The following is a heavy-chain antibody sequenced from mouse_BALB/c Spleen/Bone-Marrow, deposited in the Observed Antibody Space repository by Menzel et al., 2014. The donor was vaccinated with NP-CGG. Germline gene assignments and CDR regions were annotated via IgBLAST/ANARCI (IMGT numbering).Heavy chain of an antibody. CDR3: ARRELGPRWFTY. J-gene: IGHJ3*01. CDR1: GYTFTSYW. CDR2: IDPSDSYT. D-gene: IGHD3-1*01. Sequence: QVQLQQSGAEFVKPGDSVKLSCKASGYTFTSYWMHWVKQRPGQGLEWIGEIDPSDSYTNYNQKFKGKATLTVDKSSSTAYMQLSSLTSEDSAVYYCARRELGPRWFTYWGEGTLVTVSA. V-gene: IGHV1-69*02.